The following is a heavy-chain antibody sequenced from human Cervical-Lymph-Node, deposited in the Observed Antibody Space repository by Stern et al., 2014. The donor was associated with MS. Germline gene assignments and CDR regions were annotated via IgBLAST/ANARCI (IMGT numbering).Heavy chain of an antibody. CDR1: GFTFRSYA. V-gene: IGHV1-3*01. CDR3: ARTASWCFDR. Sequence: VQLVQSGAEVKKPGASVKISCEASGFTFRSYAMHWVRQAPGQRLEWMGWINAGTGNTKYSQNFQGRVTITRDSSATTAYMELSSLTSEDTAIYYCARTASWCFDRWGQGTLVTVAS. D-gene: IGHD2-15*01. CDR2: INAGTGNT. J-gene: IGHJ4*02.